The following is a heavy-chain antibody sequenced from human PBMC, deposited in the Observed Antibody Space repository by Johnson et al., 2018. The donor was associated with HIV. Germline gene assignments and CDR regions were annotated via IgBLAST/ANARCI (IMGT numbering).Heavy chain of an antibody. CDR2: IKQDGSEK. CDR1: GFTFSDAW. CDR3: ARRSIRSDGFDI. D-gene: IGHD4-11*01. J-gene: IGHJ3*02. Sequence: VQLVESGGGLVQPGGSLRLSCAASGFTFSDAWLTWVRQAPGKGLEWVANIKQDGSEKYYVDSVKGRFTISRDNAKNSLYLQMNSLRAGDTAVYYCARRSIRSDGFDIWGQGTMVTVSS. V-gene: IGHV3-7*02.